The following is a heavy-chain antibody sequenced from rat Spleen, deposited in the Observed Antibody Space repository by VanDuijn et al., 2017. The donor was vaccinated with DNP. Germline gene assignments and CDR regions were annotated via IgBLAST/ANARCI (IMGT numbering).Heavy chain of an antibody. CDR2: ISYSGTT. CDR3: ARWSRYFDY. J-gene: IGHJ2*01. Sequence: EVQLQESGPGLVKPSQSLSLICSVTGYSITSNYWAWIRKFPGNKMECMGYISYSGTTTYNPSLKSRFSITRDTSKNQFFLQLNSVTTEDTATYYCARWSRYFDYWGQGVMVTVSS. CDR1: GYSITSNY. V-gene: IGHV3-1*01.